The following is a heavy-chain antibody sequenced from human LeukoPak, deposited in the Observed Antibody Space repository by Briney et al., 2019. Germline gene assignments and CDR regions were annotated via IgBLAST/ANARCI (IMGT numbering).Heavy chain of an antibody. Sequence: PSETLSLTCTVSGGSISSHYWSWIRHPPGKGLEWIGYIYYSESTNYSPSLKSRITISVDTSKNQFSLKLSSVTAADTAVYYCARLPAAIGFYFDYWGQGTLVTVSS. D-gene: IGHD2-2*01. CDR1: GGSISSHY. CDR2: IYYSEST. J-gene: IGHJ4*02. V-gene: IGHV4-59*11. CDR3: ARLPAAIGFYFDY.